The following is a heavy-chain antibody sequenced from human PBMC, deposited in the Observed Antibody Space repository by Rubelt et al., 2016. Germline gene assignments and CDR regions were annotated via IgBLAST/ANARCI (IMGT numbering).Heavy chain of an antibody. V-gene: IGHV4-38-2*02. CDR2: INHSGST. D-gene: IGHD5-18*01. Sequence: QVQLQESGPGLVNPSETLSLTCTVSGYSISSRYWGWLRPPPGKGLEWIGCINHSGSTYHNPSLNSRVTMSVDTSQNQFSLRLSSVTAADTAVYYCARARYSSAQIGVIDYWGQGTLVTVSS. J-gene: IGHJ4*02. CDR3: ARARYSSAQIGVIDY. CDR1: GYSISSRY.